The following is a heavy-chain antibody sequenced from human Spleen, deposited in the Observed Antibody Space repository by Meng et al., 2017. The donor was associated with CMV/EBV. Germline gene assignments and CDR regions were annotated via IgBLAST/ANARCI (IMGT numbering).Heavy chain of an antibody. V-gene: IGHV3-21*01. J-gene: IGHJ3*02. CDR3: ARSGIGDAFDI. Sequence: GESLKISCAASGFTVSSYSMNWVRQAPGKGLEWVSSISSSSSYIYYADSVKGRFTISRDNAKNSLYLQMNSLRAEDTAVYYCARSGIGDAFDIWGQGTMVTVSS. D-gene: IGHD2-15*01. CDR2: ISSSSSYI. CDR1: GFTVSSYS.